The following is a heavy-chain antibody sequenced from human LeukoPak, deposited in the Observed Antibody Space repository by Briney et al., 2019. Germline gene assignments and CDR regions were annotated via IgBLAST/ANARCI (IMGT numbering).Heavy chain of an antibody. CDR2: INPNSGGT. V-gene: IGHV1-2*02. CDR3: ARDGTAMVISNYYYMDV. J-gene: IGHJ6*03. CDR1: GYTFTGYY. Sequence: GATVKVPCKASGYTFTGYYMHWVRQAPGQGLEWMGWINPNSGGTNYAQKFQGRVTMTRDTSISTAYMELSRLRSDDTAVYYCARDGTAMVISNYYYMDVWGKGTTVTVSS. D-gene: IGHD5-18*01.